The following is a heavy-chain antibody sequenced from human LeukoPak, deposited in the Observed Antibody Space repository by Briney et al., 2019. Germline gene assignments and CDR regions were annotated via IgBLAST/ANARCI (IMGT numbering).Heavy chain of an antibody. CDR3: ARDVGGDNWFDP. V-gene: IGHV3-33*01. Sequence: GGSLRLSCAASGFTFSSYGMHWVRQAPGKGLEWVAVIWYDGSNKYYADSVKGRFTISRDNSKNTLYLQMNSLRAEDTAVYYCARDVGGDNWFDPWGQGTLVTVSS. J-gene: IGHJ5*02. D-gene: IGHD2-21*01. CDR2: IWYDGSNK. CDR1: GFTFSSYG.